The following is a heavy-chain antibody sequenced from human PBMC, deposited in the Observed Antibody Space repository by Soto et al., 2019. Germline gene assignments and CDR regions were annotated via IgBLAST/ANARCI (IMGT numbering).Heavy chain of an antibody. V-gene: IGHV3-21*01. CDR3: ARDMGLDYSNYWVGVHQNYYYGMDV. CDR1: GFTFSSYS. CDR2: ISSSSSYI. D-gene: IGHD4-4*01. Sequence: GGPLTLSCAASGFTFSSYSMNLVRQDPGEGLEWVSSISSSSSYIYYADSVKGRFTISRDNAKNSLYLQMNSLRAEDAAVYYCARDMGLDYSNYWVGVHQNYYYGMDVWGQGTTVTVSS. J-gene: IGHJ6*02.